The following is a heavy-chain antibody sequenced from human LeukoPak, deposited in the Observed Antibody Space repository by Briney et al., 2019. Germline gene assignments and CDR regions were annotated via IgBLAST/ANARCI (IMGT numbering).Heavy chain of an antibody. Sequence: WASVKVSCKASGYTFTSYDINWVRQATGQGLEWMGWMNPNSGNTGYAQKFQGRVTMTRNTSISTAYMELSSLRSEDTAVYYCARRDLYCSGGSCYGLVGFDYWGQGTLVTVSS. CDR3: ARRDLYCSGGSCYGLVGFDY. D-gene: IGHD2-15*01. CDR1: GYTFTSYD. V-gene: IGHV1-8*02. J-gene: IGHJ4*02. CDR2: MNPNSGNT.